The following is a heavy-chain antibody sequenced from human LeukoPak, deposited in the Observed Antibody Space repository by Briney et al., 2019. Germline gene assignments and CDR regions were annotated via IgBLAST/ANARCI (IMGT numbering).Heavy chain of an antibody. V-gene: IGHV4-34*01. Sequence: SETLSLTCAVYSGSFSGYYWTWFRQPPGKGLEWIGEFNHSWGAKYNPSFKSRVTISVDTSNNHLSLSLNSVTAADTAVYYCARENGYSYGFLDYWGQGTLVTVSS. D-gene: IGHD5-18*01. CDR3: ARENGYSYGFLDY. CDR1: SGSFSGYY. J-gene: IGHJ4*02. CDR2: FNHSWGA.